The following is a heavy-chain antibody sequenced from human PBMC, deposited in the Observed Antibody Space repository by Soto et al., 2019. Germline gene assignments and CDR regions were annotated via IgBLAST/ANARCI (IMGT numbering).Heavy chain of an antibody. CDR1: GFTFSTYA. Sequence: EVHLFESGGDSVQPGGSLRLSCAASGFTFSTYAMSWVRQAPGEGLEWVATISGDSTKTYYADSVKGRFTISRDNANNTLYLQMNSLRAEDTAVYSCASLAYYYFDFWGQGTLVTVSS. CDR2: ISGDSTKT. D-gene: IGHD3-10*01. V-gene: IGHV3-23*01. CDR3: ASLAYYYFDF. J-gene: IGHJ4*02.